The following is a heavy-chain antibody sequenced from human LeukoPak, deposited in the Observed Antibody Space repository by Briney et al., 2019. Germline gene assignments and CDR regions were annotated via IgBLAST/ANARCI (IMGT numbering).Heavy chain of an antibody. J-gene: IGHJ4*02. CDR1: GYXFTDYY. CDR3: ARDGVGTYDY. CDR2: IYRNNGDT. D-gene: IGHD1-26*01. Sequence: ASVKVSCKASGYXFTDYYMHWLRQAPGQGLEWMGWIYRNNGDTNYAQKFQGSVTMTRDTSINTAYMELSSLTSDDTAVYYCARDGVGTYDYWGQGTLVTVSS. V-gene: IGHV1-2*02.